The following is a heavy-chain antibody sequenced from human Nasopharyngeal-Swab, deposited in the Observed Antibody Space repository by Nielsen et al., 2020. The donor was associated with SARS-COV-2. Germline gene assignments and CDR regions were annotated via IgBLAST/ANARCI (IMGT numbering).Heavy chain of an antibody. Sequence: GESLEISCAASGFTFSSYGMHWVRQAPGKGLEWVAVIWYDGSNKYYADSVKGRFTISRDNSKNTLYLQMNSLRAEDTAVYYCAREGIAVAGTGLDYWGQGTLVTVSS. CDR1: GFTFSSYG. CDR2: IWYDGSNK. J-gene: IGHJ4*02. V-gene: IGHV3-33*01. CDR3: AREGIAVAGTGLDY. D-gene: IGHD6-19*01.